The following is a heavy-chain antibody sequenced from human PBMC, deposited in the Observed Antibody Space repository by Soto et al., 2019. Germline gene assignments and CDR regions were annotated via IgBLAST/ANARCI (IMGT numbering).Heavy chain of an antibody. CDR3: ARKVVVGAEPYYYGMDV. Sequence: ASVKVSCKSSGGTFSSYPMSWGRRAPGQGLEWMGGIIPIFGTANYAQKFQGRVTITADESTSTAYMELSSLRSEDTAVYYCARKVVVGAEPYYYGMDVWGQGTTVTVSS. V-gene: IGHV1-69*13. CDR1: GGTFSSYP. D-gene: IGHD1-26*01. CDR2: IIPIFGTA. J-gene: IGHJ6*02.